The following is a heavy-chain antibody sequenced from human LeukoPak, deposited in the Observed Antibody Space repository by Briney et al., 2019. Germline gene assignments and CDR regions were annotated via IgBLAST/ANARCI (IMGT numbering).Heavy chain of an antibody. J-gene: IGHJ4*02. Sequence: RLPSSANAFKFRKYAMHWVRQAPGKGLEWVAVMSYDGSNKYYADSVKGRFTISRDNSKNTLYVQMNSLRVEDTAVYYCARETDTAMGLDYWGQGTLVTVSS. CDR1: AFKFRKYA. V-gene: IGHV3-30*04. CDR3: ARETDTAMGLDY. CDR2: MSYDGSNK. D-gene: IGHD5-18*01.